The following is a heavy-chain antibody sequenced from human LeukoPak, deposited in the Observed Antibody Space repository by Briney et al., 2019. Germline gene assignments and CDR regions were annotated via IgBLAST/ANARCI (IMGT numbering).Heavy chain of an antibody. D-gene: IGHD3-22*01. CDR1: GGSISSYY. J-gene: IGHJ3*02. CDR2: IYYSGST. Sequence: PSETLSLTCTVSGGSISSYYWSWIRQPPGKGLEWIGYIYYSGSTNYNPSLKSRVTISVDTSKNQFSLKLSSVTAADTAVYYCARYYDSSGYPAFDIWGQGTMVTVSS. V-gene: IGHV4-59*01. CDR3: ARYYDSSGYPAFDI.